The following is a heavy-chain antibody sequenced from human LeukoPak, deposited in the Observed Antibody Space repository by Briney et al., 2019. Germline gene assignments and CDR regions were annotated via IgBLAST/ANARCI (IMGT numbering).Heavy chain of an antibody. CDR1: GVSISSYY. CDR2: ICYSGST. D-gene: IGHD3-10*02. J-gene: IGHJ2*01. CDR3: ARETPYLRAFEL. Sequence: SQTLSLTCTLSGVSISSYYSSWVRRPAGNGRERIGYICYSGSTNYNPSLKSRVTISVDTSKNQFSLKLSSVTVADTAVYYCARETPYLRAFELWAVAPWSLSP. V-gene: IGHV4-59*01.